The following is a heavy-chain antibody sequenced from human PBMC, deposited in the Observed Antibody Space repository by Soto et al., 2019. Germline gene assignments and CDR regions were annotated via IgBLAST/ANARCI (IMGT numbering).Heavy chain of an antibody. CDR1: GGSISSGDYY. D-gene: IGHD3-3*01. CDR3: ARVKASGPSTIFGVATENWFDP. J-gene: IGHJ5*02. V-gene: IGHV4-30-4*01. Sequence: PSETLSLTCTVSGGSISSGDYYWSWIRQPPGKGLEWIGYIYYSGSTYYNPSLKSRVTISVDTSKNQFSLKLSSVTAADTAVYYCARVKASGPSTIFGVATENWFDPWGQGTLVTVSS. CDR2: IYYSGST.